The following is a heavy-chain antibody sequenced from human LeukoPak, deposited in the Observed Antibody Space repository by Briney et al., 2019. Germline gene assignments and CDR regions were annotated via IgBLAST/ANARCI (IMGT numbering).Heavy chain of an antibody. J-gene: IGHJ4*02. Sequence: ASVKVSCKASGYTFSSYYVNWVRQAPGQGLEWMGIINPTTSYAQKFQGRVTMTRDMSTSTVYMELRSLRSEDTAVYYCARRAGGYSHPYDYWGQGTLVTVSS. D-gene: IGHD4-23*01. CDR3: ARRAGGYSHPYDY. V-gene: IGHV1-46*01. CDR1: GYTFSSYY. CDR2: INPTT.